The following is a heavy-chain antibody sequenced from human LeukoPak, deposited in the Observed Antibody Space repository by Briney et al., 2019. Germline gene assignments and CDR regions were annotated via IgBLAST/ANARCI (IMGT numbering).Heavy chain of an antibody. CDR3: ARAHGDSSSLNGAFDI. CDR1: GYTFTGYY. J-gene: IGHJ3*02. CDR2: INPNSGGT. D-gene: IGHD6-13*01. Sequence: ASVKVSCKASGYTFTGYYMHWVRQAPGQGLEWMGWINPNSGGTNYAQKFQGWVTMTRDTSISTAYMELSRLRSDDTAVYYCARAHGDSSSLNGAFDIWGQGTMVTVSS. V-gene: IGHV1-2*04.